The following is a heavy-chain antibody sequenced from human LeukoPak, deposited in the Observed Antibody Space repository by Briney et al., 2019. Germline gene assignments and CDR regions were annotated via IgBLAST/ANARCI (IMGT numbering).Heavy chain of an antibody. J-gene: IGHJ4*02. CDR2: ISYDGSNK. D-gene: IGHD6-19*01. V-gene: IGHV3-30-3*01. CDR3: AREPYSSGWYFSYYFDY. Sequence: RGSLRLSCAASGFTFSSYWMHWVRQAPGKGLEWVAVISYDGSNKYYADSVKGRFTISRDNSKNTLYLQMNSLRAEDTAVYYCAREPYSSGWYFSYYFDYWGQGTLVTVSS. CDR1: GFTFSSYW.